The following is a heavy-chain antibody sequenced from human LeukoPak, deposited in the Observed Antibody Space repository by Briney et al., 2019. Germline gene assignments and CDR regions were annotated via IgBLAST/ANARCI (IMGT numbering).Heavy chain of an antibody. D-gene: IGHD3-16*02. J-gene: IGHJ5*02. CDR2: ISAYNGNT. V-gene: IGHV1-18*01. CDR1: GYTFTSYG. CDR3: ARVPPGRGDYVWGSYRYVYWFDP. Sequence: ASVKVSCKASGYTFTSYGISWVRQAPGQGLEWMGWISAYNGNTNYAQKLQGRVTMTTDTSTSTAYMELRSLRSDDTAVYYCARVPPGRGDYVWGSYRYVYWFDPWGQGTLVTVSS.